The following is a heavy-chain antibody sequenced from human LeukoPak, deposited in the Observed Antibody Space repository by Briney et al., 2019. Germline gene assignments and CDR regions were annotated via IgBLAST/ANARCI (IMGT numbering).Heavy chain of an antibody. CDR3: ARGGTALRGWQWLVRRQLAFDI. Sequence: MPSETLSLTCAVYGGSFSGYYWSWNRQPPGKGLEWIGEINHSGSTNYNPSLKSRVTISVDTSKNQFSLKLSSVTAADTAVYYCARGGTALRGWQWLVRRQLAFDIWGQGTMVTVSS. CDR2: INHSGST. V-gene: IGHV4-34*01. CDR1: GGSFSGYY. D-gene: IGHD6-19*01. J-gene: IGHJ3*02.